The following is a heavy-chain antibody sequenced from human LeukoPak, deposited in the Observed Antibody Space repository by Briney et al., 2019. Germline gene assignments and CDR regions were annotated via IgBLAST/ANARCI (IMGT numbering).Heavy chain of an antibody. D-gene: IGHD1-1*01. Sequence: GGSLRLSCAASGFTFDDYAMHWVRQAPGQGLEWVSGISWNSGSIGYADSVKGRFTISRDNAKNSLYLQMNSLRAEDTALYYCAKDSTGTNDVFDYWGQGTLVTVSS. CDR3: AKDSTGTNDVFDY. J-gene: IGHJ4*02. V-gene: IGHV3-9*01. CDR1: GFTFDDYA. CDR2: ISWNSGSI.